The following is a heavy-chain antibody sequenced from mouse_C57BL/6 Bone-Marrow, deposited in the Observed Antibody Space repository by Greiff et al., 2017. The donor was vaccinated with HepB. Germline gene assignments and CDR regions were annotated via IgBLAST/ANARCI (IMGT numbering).Heavy chain of an antibody. CDR1: GYTFTDYE. V-gene: IGHV1-15*01. D-gene: IGHD2-10*02. CDR2: IDPETGGT. CDR3: TRRVSGDFDY. Sequence: VQLQQSGAELVRPGASVTLSCKASGYTFTDYEMHWVKQTPVHGLEWIGAIDPETGGTAYNQKFKGKAILTAAKSTSPAYMELRSLTSEDSAVSYCTRRVSGDFDYWGQGTTLTVSS. J-gene: IGHJ2*01.